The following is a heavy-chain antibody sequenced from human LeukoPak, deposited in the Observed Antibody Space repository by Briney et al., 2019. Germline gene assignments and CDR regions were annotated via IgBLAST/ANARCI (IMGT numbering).Heavy chain of an antibody. Sequence: GGSQRLSCAASGFTFSSSWMGWARQAPGKGLEWVANIKEDGSWKHYAVSVQGRFTISRDNAKNSLYLQMNSLRAEDTAVYYCARDRGWYHADSWGQGTLVTVSS. J-gene: IGHJ4*02. CDR2: IKEDGSWK. CDR3: ARDRGWYHADS. V-gene: IGHV3-7*01. D-gene: IGHD6-19*01. CDR1: GFTFSSSW.